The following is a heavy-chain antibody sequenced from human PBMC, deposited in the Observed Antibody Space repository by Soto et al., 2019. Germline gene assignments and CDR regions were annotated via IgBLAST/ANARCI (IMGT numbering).Heavy chain of an antibody. V-gene: IGHV1-18*01. D-gene: IGHD6-13*01. J-gene: IGHJ4*02. CDR2: ISAYNGNT. CDR1: CSTFPSYG. Sequence: ASVTVAFPASCSTFPSYGIVLGRQAHGQGLEWMGWISAYNGNTNYAQKLQGRVTMTTDTSTSTAYMELRSLRSDDTAVYYCARDWGIAAAGNQDFDYWGQGTLVTVSS. CDR3: ARDWGIAAAGNQDFDY.